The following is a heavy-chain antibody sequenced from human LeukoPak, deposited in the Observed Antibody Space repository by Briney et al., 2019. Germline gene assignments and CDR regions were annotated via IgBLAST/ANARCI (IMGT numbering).Heavy chain of an antibody. CDR2: ISTSSSYI. D-gene: IGHD1-26*01. V-gene: IGHV3-21*01. J-gene: IGHJ4*02. CDR1: GFTFSSYS. Sequence: GGSLRLSCAASGFTFSSYSMNWVRQAPGKGLEWVSSISTSSSYIYYADSVKGRFTISRDNARNSLYLQMNSLRAEDTAVYYCARGHLGATLFSSIDYWGQGTLVTVSS. CDR3: ARGHLGATLFSSIDY.